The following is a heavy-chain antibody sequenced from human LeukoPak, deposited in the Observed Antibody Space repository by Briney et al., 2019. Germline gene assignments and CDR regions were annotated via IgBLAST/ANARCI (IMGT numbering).Heavy chain of an antibody. CDR2: VSSSSSYI. V-gene: IGHV3-21*01. CDR3: ARGTRAAAGTLLY. CDR1: GFTFSSYS. J-gene: IGHJ4*02. Sequence: GGSLRLSCAASGFTFSSYSMNWVRQAPGKGLEWVSSVSSSSSYIYYADSVKGRFTISRDNAKNSLYLQMNSLRAEDTAVYYRARGTRAAAGTLLYWGQGTLVTVSS. D-gene: IGHD6-13*01.